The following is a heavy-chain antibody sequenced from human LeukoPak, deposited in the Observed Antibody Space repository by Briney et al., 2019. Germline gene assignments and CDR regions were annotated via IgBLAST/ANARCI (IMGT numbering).Heavy chain of an antibody. J-gene: IGHJ5*02. Sequence: ASVKVSCKASGGTFSSYAISWVRQAPGQGLEWMGRIIPILGIANYAQKFQGRVTITADKSTSTAYMELSSLRSDDTAVYYCARVDYDFWSGLPSRGWFDPWGQGTLVTVSS. D-gene: IGHD3-3*01. CDR3: ARVDYDFWSGLPSRGWFDP. CDR2: IIPILGIA. CDR1: GGTFSSYA. V-gene: IGHV1-69*04.